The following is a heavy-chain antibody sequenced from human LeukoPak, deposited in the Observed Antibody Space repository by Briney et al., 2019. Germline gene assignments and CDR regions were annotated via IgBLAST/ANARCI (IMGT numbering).Heavy chain of an antibody. CDR1: GGSISSYY. Sequence: PSETLSLTCTVSGGSISSYYWSWIRQPSGKGLEWIGYIYYSGSTNYNPSLKSRVTISVDTSKNQFSLKLSSVTAADTAVYYCARFSGSSGRYYFDYWGQGTLVTVSS. CDR2: IYYSGST. J-gene: IGHJ4*02. CDR3: ARFSGSSGRYYFDY. D-gene: IGHD6-25*01. V-gene: IGHV4-59*08.